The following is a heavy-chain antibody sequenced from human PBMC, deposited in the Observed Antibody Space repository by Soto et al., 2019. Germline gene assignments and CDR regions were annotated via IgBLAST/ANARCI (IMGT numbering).Heavy chain of an antibody. D-gene: IGHD6-13*01. CDR3: ARDQYSSSHLVSAY. CDR2: IYHSGST. Sequence: TSETLSLTCVVSGYSISSGYYWGWIRQPPGKGLEWIGSIYHSGSTSYNPSLKSRVTISVDTSRNQFSLKLSSVSAADTAVYYCARDQYSSSHLVSAYWGQGALVTVSS. J-gene: IGHJ4*02. V-gene: IGHV4-38-2*02. CDR1: GYSISSGYY.